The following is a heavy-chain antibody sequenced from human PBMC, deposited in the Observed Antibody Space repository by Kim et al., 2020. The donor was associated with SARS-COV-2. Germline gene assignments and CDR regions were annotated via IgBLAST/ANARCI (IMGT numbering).Heavy chain of an antibody. D-gene: IGHD1-26*01. CDR2: ISGSGGST. V-gene: IGHV3-23*01. CDR1: GFTFSSYA. J-gene: IGHJ2*01. CDR3: AKDLDGSYLGDYWYFDL. Sequence: GGSLRLSCAASGFTFSSYAMSWVRQAPGKGLEWVSAISGSGGSTYYADSVKGRFTISRDSSKNTLYLQMNSLRAEDTAVYYCAKDLDGSYLGDYWYFDLWGRGTLVTVSS.